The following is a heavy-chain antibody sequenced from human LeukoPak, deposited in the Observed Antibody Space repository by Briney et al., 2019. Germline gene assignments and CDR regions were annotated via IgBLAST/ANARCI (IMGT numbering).Heavy chain of an antibody. Sequence: GGSLRLSCAASGFTFSSYSMNWVRQAPGKGLEWVSSISSSSSYIYYADSVKGRFTISRDNAKNSLYLQMNSLRAEDTAVYYCAREGYSSGDIDYWGQGTLVTVSS. V-gene: IGHV3-21*01. CDR1: GFTFSSYS. D-gene: IGHD6-19*01. J-gene: IGHJ4*02. CDR3: AREGYSSGDIDY. CDR2: ISSSSSYI.